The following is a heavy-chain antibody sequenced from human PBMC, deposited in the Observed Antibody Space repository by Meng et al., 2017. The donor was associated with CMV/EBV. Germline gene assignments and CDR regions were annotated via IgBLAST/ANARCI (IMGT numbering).Heavy chain of an antibody. CDR2: VNSRSGAT. Sequence: GESLKISCKASDYILSGYDVNWVRQAPGQGLEYMGWVNSRSGATNSAARFQGRVTMTRDTSISTAYMELTRLQSDDTAIYYCAIDHRGNGHAFDIWGQGTLVTVSS. CDR3: AIDHRGNGHAFDI. J-gene: IGHJ3*02. D-gene: IGHD4-23*01. CDR1: DYILSGYD. V-gene: IGHV1-2*02.